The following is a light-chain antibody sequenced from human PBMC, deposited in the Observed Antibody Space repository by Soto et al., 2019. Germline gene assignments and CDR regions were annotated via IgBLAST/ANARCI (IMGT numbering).Light chain of an antibody. Sequence: ESVLTQYTGTLSLSPGERSTLSCMASQSVSGSYLAWYQQKPGQAPRLLIYGASSRATGIPDRFSGSGSGTDFTLTISRLEPEDFAVYYCQQYGSSPWTFGQGTKVDFK. CDR3: QQYGSSPWT. CDR1: QSVSGSY. J-gene: IGKJ1*01. CDR2: GAS. V-gene: IGKV3-20*01.